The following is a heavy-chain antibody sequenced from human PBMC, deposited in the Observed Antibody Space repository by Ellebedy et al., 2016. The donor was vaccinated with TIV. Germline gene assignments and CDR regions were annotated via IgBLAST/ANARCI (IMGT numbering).Heavy chain of an antibody. V-gene: IGHV5-51*01. CDR3: ARQSLGPHHFDF. Sequence: GESLKISCQASGFDLSAYWIGWVRQMPGKGLEWMGIIYPVGSDARYSPSFEGQVTISVDKSINTAYLQWNSLKAADTAMYFCARQSLGPHHFDFWGQGTQVTVSS. CDR2: IYPVGSDA. D-gene: IGHD1-26*01. CDR1: GFDLSAYW. J-gene: IGHJ4*02.